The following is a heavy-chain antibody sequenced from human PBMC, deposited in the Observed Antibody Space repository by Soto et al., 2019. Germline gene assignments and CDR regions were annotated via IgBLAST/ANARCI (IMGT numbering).Heavy chain of an antibody. J-gene: IGHJ4*02. D-gene: IGHD6-6*01. CDR2: IIPIFGTA. CDR3: ASQRSSISYFDY. V-gene: IGHV1-69*13. CDR1: GGTFSSYA. Sequence: GASVKVSCKASGGTFSSYAISWVRQAPGQGLEWMGGIIPIFGTANYAQKFQGRVTITADESTSTAYMELSSLRSEDTAVYYCASQRSSISYFDYWGQGTLVTVSS.